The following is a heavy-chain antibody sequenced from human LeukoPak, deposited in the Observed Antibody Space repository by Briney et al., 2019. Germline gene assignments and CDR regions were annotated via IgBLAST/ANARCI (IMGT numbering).Heavy chain of an antibody. CDR2: IYHSGST. CDR1: GGSISSGSYY. J-gene: IGHJ4*02. V-gene: IGHV4-39*07. D-gene: IGHD1-26*01. CDR3: ARDGKTKASFDY. Sequence: PSETLSLTCTVSGGSISSGSYYWGWIRQPPGKGLEWIGSIYHSGSTYYNASLKSRVTISVDTSKNQFSLKLSSVTVADTAVYYCARDGKTKASFDYWGQGTLVTVSS.